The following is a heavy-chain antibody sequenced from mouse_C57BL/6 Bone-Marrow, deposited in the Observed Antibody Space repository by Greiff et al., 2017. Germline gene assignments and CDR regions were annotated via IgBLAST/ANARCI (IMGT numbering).Heavy chain of an antibody. CDR1: GFPITSGYY. CDR3: AGVLPTNWYFDV. V-gene: IGHV12-3*01. J-gene: IGHJ1*03. Sequence: QVQLKESGPGLVKPSQSLFLTCSITGFPITSGYYWIWIRPSPGKPLEWMGYITHSGETFYNPSLQSPISITRETSKNQFFLQLNSVTTEDTAMYYCAGVLPTNWYFDVWGTGTTVTVSS. CDR2: ITHSGET. D-gene: IGHD2-10*01.